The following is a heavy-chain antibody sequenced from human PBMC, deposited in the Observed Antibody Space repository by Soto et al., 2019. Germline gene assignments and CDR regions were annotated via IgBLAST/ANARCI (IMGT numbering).Heavy chain of an antibody. V-gene: IGHV1-8*01. Sequence: ASVKVSCKASGYTFTSYDINWVRQATGQGLEWMGWMNPNSGNTGYAQKFQGRVTMTRNTSISTAYMELSSLRSEDTGVYYCARGGGPSYYYYYGMDVWGQGTTVTVSS. CDR1: GYTFTSYD. CDR3: ARGGGPSYYYYYGMDV. CDR2: MNPNSGNT. J-gene: IGHJ6*02.